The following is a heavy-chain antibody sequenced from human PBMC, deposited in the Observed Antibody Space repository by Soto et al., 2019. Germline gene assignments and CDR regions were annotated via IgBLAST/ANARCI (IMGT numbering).Heavy chain of an antibody. V-gene: IGHV3-15*07. CDR1: GFTFNNAW. Sequence: EVQLVESGGGLVKPGGSLRLSCAASGFTFNNAWMNWVRQAPGKGLEWVGRIKSKTDGGTTDYAAPVKGRFTISRDDSKNTLYLQMNSLKTEDTAVYYCTPLSTVTTAEELWFDPWGQGTLVTVSS. CDR3: TPLSTVTTAEELWFDP. J-gene: IGHJ5*02. CDR2: IKSKTDGGTT. D-gene: IGHD4-17*01.